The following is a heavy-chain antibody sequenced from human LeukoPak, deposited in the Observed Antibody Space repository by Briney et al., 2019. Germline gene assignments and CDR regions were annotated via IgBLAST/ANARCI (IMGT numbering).Heavy chain of an antibody. CDR2: INTSAGST. CDR1: GYTFTTYF. J-gene: IGHJ4*02. CDR3: AREAPGGYFDY. Sequence: GASVKVSCKASGYTFTTYFLHWVRQAPGQGLEWMGMINTSAGSTNYAQNFQGRVTMTRDTSTSTVYMDLTSLRSEDTAVYYCAREAPGGYFDYWAQGTLVTVSS. V-gene: IGHV1-46*01. D-gene: IGHD3-16*01.